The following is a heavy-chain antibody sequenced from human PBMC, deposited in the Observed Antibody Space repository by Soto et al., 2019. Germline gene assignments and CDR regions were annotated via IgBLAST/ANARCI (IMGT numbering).Heavy chain of an antibody. CDR1: GFTFSSYA. V-gene: IGHV3-30-3*01. J-gene: IGHJ6*02. Sequence: GGSLRLSCAASGFTFSSYAMHWVRQAPGKGLEWVAVISYDGSNKYYADSVKGRFTISRDNSKNTLYLQMNSLRAEDTAVYYCAREYGSSCPDDYYYSYAMHVWGQGPMVTVSS. D-gene: IGHD6-13*01. CDR2: ISYDGSNK. CDR3: AREYGSSCPDDYYYSYAMHV.